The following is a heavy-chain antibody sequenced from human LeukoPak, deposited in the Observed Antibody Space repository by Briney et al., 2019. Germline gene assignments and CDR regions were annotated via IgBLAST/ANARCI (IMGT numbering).Heavy chain of an antibody. V-gene: IGHV5-51*01. CDR3: ARQDGNSKYYFDY. CDR1: GYRFNAYW. D-gene: IGHD1-1*01. CDR2: IYPDDSDT. Sequence: LGESLKISCKGSGYRFNAYWIAWVRQMPGKGLGWMGIIYPDDSDTRYRPSFQGQVTISVDKSISTAYLQWSSLKASDTAMYYCARQDGNSKYYFDYWGQGTLVTVSS. J-gene: IGHJ4*02.